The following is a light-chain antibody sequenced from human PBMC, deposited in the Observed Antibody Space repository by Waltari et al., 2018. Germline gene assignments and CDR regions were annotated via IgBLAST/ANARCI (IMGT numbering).Light chain of an antibody. CDR2: QDD. CDR3: QAWDSSTAV. CDR1: KLSDQY. V-gene: IGLV3-1*01. Sequence: YELTQPPSVSVSPRQTASITCSGAKLSDQYVYWYKQRAGLPPVLVIYQDDTRPSGIPERFSGSNSGTTATLTISGTQADDEAVYYCQAWDSSTAVFGGGTKVTVL. J-gene: IGLJ2*01.